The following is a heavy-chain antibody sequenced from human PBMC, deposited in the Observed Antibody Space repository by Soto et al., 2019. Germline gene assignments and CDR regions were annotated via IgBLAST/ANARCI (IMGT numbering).Heavy chain of an antibody. J-gene: IGHJ6*02. CDR1: GYSFTSYW. D-gene: IGHD6-13*01. CDR2: IDPSDSYT. V-gene: IGHV5-10-1*01. CDR3: ASRVMGSSWYFGMDV. Sequence: LKISCKGSGYSFTSYWISWVRQMPGKGLEWMGRIDPSDSYTNYSPSFQGHVTISADKSISTAYLQWSSLKASDTAMYYCASRVMGSSWYFGMDVWGQGTTVTVSS.